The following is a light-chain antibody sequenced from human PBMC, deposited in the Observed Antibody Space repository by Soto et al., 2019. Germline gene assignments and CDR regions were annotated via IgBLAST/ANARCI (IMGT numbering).Light chain of an antibody. J-gene: IGKJ1*01. CDR3: QQYDSSPRT. Sequence: NVLTQSPGTLSLSPGERDTLSCRASQSVSSNFLAWYQQKPGQAPRLLIYGASNRATGIPDRFSGSGSGTEFALNISRLEPEDFALYYCQQYDSSPRTFGQGTKVEIK. CDR1: QSVSSNF. V-gene: IGKV3-20*01. CDR2: GAS.